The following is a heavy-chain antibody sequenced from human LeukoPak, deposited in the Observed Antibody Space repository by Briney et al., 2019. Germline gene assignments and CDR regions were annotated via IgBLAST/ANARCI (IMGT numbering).Heavy chain of an antibody. D-gene: IGHD3-22*01. CDR3: AKDLVGYYDSSGYDY. Sequence: GASVKVSCKASGYTFTSYYMHWVRQAPGQGLEWMGIINPSGGSTSYAQKFQGRVTMTRDTSTSTVYMELSSLRAEDTAVYYCAKDLVGYYDSSGYDYWGQGTLVTVSS. V-gene: IGHV1-46*01. CDR2: INPSGGST. J-gene: IGHJ4*02. CDR1: GYTFTSYY.